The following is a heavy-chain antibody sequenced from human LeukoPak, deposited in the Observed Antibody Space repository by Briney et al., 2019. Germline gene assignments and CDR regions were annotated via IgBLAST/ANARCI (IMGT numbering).Heavy chain of an antibody. Sequence: PSETLSLTCAVYSGSFSGYYWNWIRQPAGKGLEWIGRIYTSGNIYYNPSLKSRVTISVDMSKNHISLKLSSVTAADTALYYCARGRYSNYWGQGTLVTVSS. CDR1: SGSFSGYY. D-gene: IGHD5-12*01. V-gene: IGHV4-59*10. CDR3: ARGRYSNY. CDR2: IYTSGNI. J-gene: IGHJ4*02.